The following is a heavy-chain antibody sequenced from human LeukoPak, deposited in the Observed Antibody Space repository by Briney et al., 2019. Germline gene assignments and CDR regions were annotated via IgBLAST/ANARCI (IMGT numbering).Heavy chain of an antibody. V-gene: IGHV3-7*01. CDR1: GFTFSSYW. Sequence: GGSLRLTCAASGFTFSSYWMSWVRQAPGKGLEWVANIKKDGSEKYYVDSVKGRFTISRDNAKTSLYLQMNSLRAEDTAVYYCARDLSGVTGYTYGRGIDYWGQGTLVTVSS. J-gene: IGHJ4*02. CDR3: ARDLSGVTGYTYGRGIDY. D-gene: IGHD5-18*01. CDR2: IKKDGSEK.